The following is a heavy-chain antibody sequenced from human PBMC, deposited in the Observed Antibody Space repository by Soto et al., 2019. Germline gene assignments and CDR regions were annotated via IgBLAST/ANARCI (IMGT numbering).Heavy chain of an antibody. Sequence: GGSLRLSCVASKFTFSSYGMHWVRQAPGKGLEWVAVISSDGKNEYYADSVKGRFTISRDNARDTLYPQLRSLRLEDTAVYYCVKDKGTSGLSYYFDYWGQGALVTVSS. D-gene: IGHD3-10*01. J-gene: IGHJ4*02. CDR3: VKDKGTSGLSYYFDY. V-gene: IGHV3-30*18. CDR1: KFTFSSYG. CDR2: ISSDGKNE.